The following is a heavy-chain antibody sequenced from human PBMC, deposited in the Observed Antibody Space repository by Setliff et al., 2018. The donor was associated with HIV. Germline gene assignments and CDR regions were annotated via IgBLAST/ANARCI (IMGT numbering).Heavy chain of an antibody. J-gene: IGHJ5*02. D-gene: IGHD2-2*01. CDR2: IYWNDDK. CDR1: GFSLSTSGVG. V-gene: IGHV2-5*01. Sequence: PTQTLTLTCTFSGFSLSTSGVGVGWIRQPPGKALEWLAVIYWNDDKRYSPSLKSRLTITKDTSKNQVVLTMTNMDPVDTATYYCAHTVVPAALSFNWFDPWGQGTLVTVSS. CDR3: AHTVVPAALSFNWFDP.